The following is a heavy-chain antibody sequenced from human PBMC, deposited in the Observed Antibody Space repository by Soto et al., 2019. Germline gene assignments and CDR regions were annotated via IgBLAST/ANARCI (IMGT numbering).Heavy chain of an antibody. CDR2: VNGDGSAT. V-gene: IGHV3-74*01. J-gene: IGHJ4*02. CDR3: VKGTIDTASEIRLFDC. D-gene: IGHD1-1*01. Sequence: GGSLRLSCVASGVTFSNYWMHWVRQAPGKGLVWVSRVNGDGSATRYADSVKGRFTISRDNAKNTLYLQMNSLRAKDTAVYYCVKGTIDTASEIRLFDCWGQGTLVTVSS. CDR1: GVTFSNYW.